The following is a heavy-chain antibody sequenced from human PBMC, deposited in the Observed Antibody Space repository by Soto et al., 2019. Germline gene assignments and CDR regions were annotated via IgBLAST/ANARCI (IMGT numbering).Heavy chain of an antibody. V-gene: IGHV1-69*13. D-gene: IGHD2-2*01. CDR1: GGTFSSYA. CDR2: IIPIFGTA. CDR3: ASVFRCSSTSCHDRAYLSDY. J-gene: IGHJ4*02. Sequence: GASVKVSCKASGGTFSSYAISWVRQAPGQGLEWMGGIIPIFGTANYAQKFQGRVTITADESTSTAYMELSSLRSEDTAVYYCASVFRCSSTSCHDRAYLSDYWGQGTLVTVSS.